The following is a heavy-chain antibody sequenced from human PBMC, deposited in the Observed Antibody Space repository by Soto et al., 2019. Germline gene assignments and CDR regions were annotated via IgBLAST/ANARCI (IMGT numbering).Heavy chain of an antibody. CDR1: GFTFTSSA. Sequence: QMQLVQSGPEVKKPGTSVKVSCKASGFTFTSSAVRWVRQARGQRLEWIGWIVVGSGNTNYAQKFQERVTITRDMLTSTAYKEMSSLRSEDTAVYYCAAASGYDLYYYYGMDVWGQGTTVTVSS. D-gene: IGHD5-12*01. V-gene: IGHV1-58*01. J-gene: IGHJ6*02. CDR3: AAASGYDLYYYYGMDV. CDR2: IVVGSGNT.